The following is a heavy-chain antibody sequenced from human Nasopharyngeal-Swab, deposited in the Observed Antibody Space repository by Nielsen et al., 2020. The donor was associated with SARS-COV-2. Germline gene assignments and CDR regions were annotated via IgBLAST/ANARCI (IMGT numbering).Heavy chain of an antibody. CDR2: FEGGATRT. CDR3: AKDLLRWSFDA. Sequence: VRQAPGKGLEWVAAFEGGATRTHYAASVEGRFTISRDDSQNMLSLQMSSLRAEDTAVYYCAKDLLRWSFDAWGQGTMVTVSS. J-gene: IGHJ3*01. V-gene: IGHV3-23*01. D-gene: IGHD2-21*01.